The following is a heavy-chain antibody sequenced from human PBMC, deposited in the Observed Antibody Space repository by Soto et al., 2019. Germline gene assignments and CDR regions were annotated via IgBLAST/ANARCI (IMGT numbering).Heavy chain of an antibody. Sequence: QVQLVQSGAEVKKPGSSVKVSCKPSGGTFSSYAISWVRQAPGQGLEWMGGIIPIFGTANYAQKFQGRVTITADESTSTAYMELSSERSEDTAVYYCARRRGSGVPAKILGSFDYWGQGTLVTVSS. J-gene: IGHJ4*02. CDR2: IIPIFGTA. V-gene: IGHV1-69*01. CDR1: GGTFSSYA. CDR3: ARRRGSGVPAKILGSFDY. D-gene: IGHD2-2*01.